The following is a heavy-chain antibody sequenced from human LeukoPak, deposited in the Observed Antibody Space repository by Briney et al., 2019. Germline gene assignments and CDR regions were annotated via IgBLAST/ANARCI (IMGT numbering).Heavy chain of an antibody. CDR3: ASNIVVVPAAMGEYYYYYMDV. V-gene: IGHV1-69*05. D-gene: IGHD2-2*01. J-gene: IGHJ6*03. CDR2: IIPIFGTA. CDR1: GGTFSSYA. Sequence: SVKVSCKASGGTFSSYAISWVRQAPGQGLEWMGGIIPIFGTANYDQKFQGRVTITTDESTSTAYMELSSLRSEDTAVYYCASNIVVVPAAMGEYYYYYMDVWGKGTTVTVSS.